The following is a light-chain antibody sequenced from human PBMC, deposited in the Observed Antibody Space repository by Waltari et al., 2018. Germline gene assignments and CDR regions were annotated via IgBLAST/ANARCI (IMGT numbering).Light chain of an antibody. CDR3: SSYTTRGTWV. Sequence: QSALTQPASVSGSPGQSITLSCTGAFSDVGAYNYVSWYRQLPGEAPQLLIYEVSHRPSGVSDRLSGSKSGNTASLTISGLQPEDEADYFCSSYTTRGTWVFGGGTKLTVL. CDR2: EVS. J-gene: IGLJ3*02. CDR1: FSDVGAYNY. V-gene: IGLV2-14*01.